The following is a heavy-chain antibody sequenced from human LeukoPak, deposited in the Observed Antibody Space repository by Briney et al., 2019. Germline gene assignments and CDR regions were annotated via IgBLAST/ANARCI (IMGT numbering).Heavy chain of an antibody. J-gene: IGHJ4*02. CDR1: GGSISSRNYY. D-gene: IGHD6-13*01. Sequence: SETLSLTCTVSGGSISSRNYYWAWIRQSPGKGLQWIGSIYYSGSTYYKPSLKSRVSMSVDTSKNQFSLKLSSVTAADTAVYYCAREVAAAGTMVDYWGQGTLVTVSS. V-gene: IGHV4-39*07. CDR3: AREVAAAGTMVDY. CDR2: IYYSGST.